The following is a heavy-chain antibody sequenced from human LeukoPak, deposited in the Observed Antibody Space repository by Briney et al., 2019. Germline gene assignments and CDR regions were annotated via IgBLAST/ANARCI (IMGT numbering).Heavy chain of an antibody. CDR2: ISAYNGNT. CDR1: GHTFTSYG. CDR3: ARGGVGGAMDGYNWFDP. D-gene: IGHD3-16*01. V-gene: IGHV1-18*01. J-gene: IGHJ5*02. Sequence: ASVKVSCKASGHTFTSYGISWVRQAPGQGLEWMGWISAYNGNTNYAQKLQGRVTMTTDTSTSTAYMELRSLRSDDTAVYYCARGGVGGAMDGYNWFDPWGQGTLVTVSS.